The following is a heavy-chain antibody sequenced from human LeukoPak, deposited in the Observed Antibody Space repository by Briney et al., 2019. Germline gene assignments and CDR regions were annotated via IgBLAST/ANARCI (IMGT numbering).Heavy chain of an antibody. V-gene: IGHV1-2*02. Sequence: ASVQVSCKASGYTFTDYYMHWVRQAPGQGLEWMGSINPNNGGTNSAQRFRGGVTMTRDTSIATAYMDLSSLRSDDTAVYYCARDDSTTGTNAFDIWGQGTVVTVSS. CDR2: INPNNGGT. CDR3: ARDDSTTGTNAFDI. CDR1: GYTFTDYY. D-gene: IGHD2-2*01. J-gene: IGHJ3*02.